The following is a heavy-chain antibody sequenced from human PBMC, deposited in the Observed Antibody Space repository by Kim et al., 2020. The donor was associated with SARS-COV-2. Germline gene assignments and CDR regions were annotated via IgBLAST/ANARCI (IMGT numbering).Heavy chain of an antibody. D-gene: IGHD6-19*01. J-gene: IGHJ4*02. V-gene: IGHV4-39*01. CDR3: ARPGSVSGWFYFDT. Sequence: YNPSLRSRVTISVDTSKNQLSLNLSSVTAADTAVYYCARPGSVSGWFYFDTWGQGTLVTVSS.